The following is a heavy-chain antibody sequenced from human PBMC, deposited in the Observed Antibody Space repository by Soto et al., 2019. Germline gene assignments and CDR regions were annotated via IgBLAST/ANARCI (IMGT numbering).Heavy chain of an antibody. V-gene: IGHV3-33*01. CDR2: IWYDGSNK. D-gene: IGHD3-10*01. CDR1: GFTFSSYG. Sequence: GGSLRLSCAASGFTFSSYGMHWVRQAPGKGLEWVAVIWYDGSNKYYADSVKGRFTISRDNSKNTLYLQMNSLRAEDTAVYYCARDVTMWSGSYLVYWGQGTLVTVSS. CDR3: ARDVTMWSGSYLVY. J-gene: IGHJ4*02.